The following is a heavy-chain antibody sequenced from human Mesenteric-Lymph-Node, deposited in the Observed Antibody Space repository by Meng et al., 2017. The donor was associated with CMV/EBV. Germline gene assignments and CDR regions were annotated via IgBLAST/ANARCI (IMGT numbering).Heavy chain of an antibody. CDR3: AGGYSSSLSPLMAY. Sequence: GESLKISCAASGLTFNSYAMSWVRQAPGKGLEWVSGISASGGSPHYADSVKGRFTISRDNSKNTLYLQMNSLTAEDTAVYYCAGGYSSSLSPLMAYWGQGTLVTVSS. CDR2: ISASGGSP. D-gene: IGHD6-13*01. CDR1: GLTFNSYA. V-gene: IGHV3-23*01. J-gene: IGHJ4*02.